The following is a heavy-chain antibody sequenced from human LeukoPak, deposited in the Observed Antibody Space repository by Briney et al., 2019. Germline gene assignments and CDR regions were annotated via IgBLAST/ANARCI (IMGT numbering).Heavy chain of an antibody. V-gene: IGHV4-59*01. CDR2: IYHSGLT. Sequence: SETLSLTCTVSGGSISGYYWSWLRQPPGKGLEWIGYIYHSGLTDYNPSLRSRVTISVDTSRNQFSLKLTSATAADTAIYYGARDQRCSRSDGGCDQWYFDLWGRGTLVTVSS. CDR1: GGSISGYY. D-gene: IGHD2-15*01. CDR3: ARDQRCSRSDGGCDQWYFDL. J-gene: IGHJ2*01.